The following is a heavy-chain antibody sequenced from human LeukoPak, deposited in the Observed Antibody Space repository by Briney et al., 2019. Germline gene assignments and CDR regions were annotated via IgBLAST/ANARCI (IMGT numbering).Heavy chain of an antibody. CDR3: ARDRALGDDLGDFDY. Sequence: SETLSLTCTVSSGSISTSNYYWGWVRQPPGKALEWIGNIFYSGSTYYSPSLKSRVTISLDTSRNQFSLKLSSVTAADTAVYYCARDRALGDDLGDFDYWGQGTLVTVSS. J-gene: IGHJ4*02. D-gene: IGHD3-16*01. CDR1: SGSISTSNYY. CDR2: IFYSGST. V-gene: IGHV4-39*07.